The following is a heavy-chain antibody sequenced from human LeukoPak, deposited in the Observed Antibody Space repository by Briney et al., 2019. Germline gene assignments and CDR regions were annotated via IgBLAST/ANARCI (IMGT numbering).Heavy chain of an antibody. Sequence: GGSLRLSCAASGFTFTNYWMSWVRQAPGKGLEWVANIKRDGSEKYYVTSVKGRFTISRDNAKNSLYLQMNSLRAEDTAIYYCAREDDWNYEDYWGQGTLVTVSS. CDR2: IKRDGSEK. D-gene: IGHD1-7*01. CDR1: GFTFTNYW. V-gene: IGHV3-7*01. CDR3: AREDDWNYEDY. J-gene: IGHJ4*02.